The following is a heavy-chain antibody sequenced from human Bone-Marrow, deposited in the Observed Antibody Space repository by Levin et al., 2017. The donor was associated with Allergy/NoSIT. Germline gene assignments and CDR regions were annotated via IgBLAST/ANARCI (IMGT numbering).Heavy chain of an antibody. CDR3: PRRAPPDYGAGEGNYFFALDI. V-gene: IGHV5-51*01. Sequence: AASVKVSCKASGYSFAGYWIAWVRQMPGKGLEWMGAIYPGDSETIYSPSFHGQVTMPADKSITTAYLQWTTLQASDTAMYYCPRRAPPDYGAGEGNYFFALDIWGQGTTVTVSS. D-gene: IGHD3-10*01. CDR2: IYPGDSET. CDR1: GYSFAGYW. J-gene: IGHJ6*02.